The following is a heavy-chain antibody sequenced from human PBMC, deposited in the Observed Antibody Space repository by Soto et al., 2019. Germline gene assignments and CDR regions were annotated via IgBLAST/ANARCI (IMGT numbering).Heavy chain of an antibody. CDR3: ATEAYGGNSLSSFDY. J-gene: IGHJ4*02. D-gene: IGHD4-17*01. CDR1: GYTLTELS. V-gene: IGHV1-24*01. Sequence: ASVKVSCKVSGYTLTELSMHWVRQAPGKGLEWMGGFDPEDGETIYAQKFQGRVTMTEDTSTDTAYMELSSLRSEDTAVYYCATEAYGGNSLSSFDYWGQGTLVTVSS. CDR2: FDPEDGET.